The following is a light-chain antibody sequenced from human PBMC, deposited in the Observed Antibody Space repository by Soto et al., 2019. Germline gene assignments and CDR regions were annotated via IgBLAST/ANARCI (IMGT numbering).Light chain of an antibody. V-gene: IGLV2-14*01. CDR1: SSDLGFYNY. CDR3: TSYTTSSTWV. Sequence: QSALTQPASVSGSPGQSITISCSGTSSDLGFYNYVSWFQQYPGKAPKLMIFEVTNRPSGVSDRFSGSKSDNTASLTISGLQADDEADYFCTSYTTSSTWVFGGGTQLTVL. J-gene: IGLJ3*02. CDR2: EVT.